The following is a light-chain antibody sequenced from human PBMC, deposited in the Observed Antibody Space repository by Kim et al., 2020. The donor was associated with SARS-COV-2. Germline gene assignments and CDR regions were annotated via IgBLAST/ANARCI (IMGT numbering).Light chain of an antibody. CDR2: DAS. V-gene: IGKV3-15*01. CDR1: QSVSTN. Sequence: SGAPGERAPLSCRASQSVSTNLAWYQQKPGQAPRLLIYDASTRATGIPARFSGSGSGTEFTLTISSLQSGDFAMYFCQQYNDWRTFGQGTKVDIK. CDR3: QQYNDWRT. J-gene: IGKJ1*01.